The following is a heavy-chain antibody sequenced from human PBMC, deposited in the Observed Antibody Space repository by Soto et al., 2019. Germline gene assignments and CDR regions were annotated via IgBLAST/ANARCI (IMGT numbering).Heavy chain of an antibody. CDR2: IISSTSDI. CDR3: ARVRYSSGWGPYGY. J-gene: IGHJ4*02. D-gene: IGHD6-19*01. V-gene: IGHV3-21*01. CDR1: GFTFSSYS. Sequence: GGSLRLSCAASGFTFSSYSMNWVRQAPGKGLEWVSSIISSTSDIHYADSVKCRFTISRDNAKNSLYLQMNSLRVEDKAVYYCARVRYSSGWGPYGYWGQGTLVTVPQ.